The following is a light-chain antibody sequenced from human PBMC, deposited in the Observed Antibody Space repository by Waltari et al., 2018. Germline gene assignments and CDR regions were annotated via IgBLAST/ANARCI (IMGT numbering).Light chain of an antibody. CDR2: HNT. V-gene: IGLV1-40*01. CDR3: QSYDSTVGGSV. Sequence: QSALTQPPSVSGAPGQTVTISCIGTNFNTGGGNDAHWYQQFPGTVPKVLIHHNTLRPSGVPDRFSASKSATSASLVITGLQPDDEADYYCQSYDSTVGGSVFGGPTKVTV. CDR1: NFNTGGGND. J-gene: IGLJ3*02.